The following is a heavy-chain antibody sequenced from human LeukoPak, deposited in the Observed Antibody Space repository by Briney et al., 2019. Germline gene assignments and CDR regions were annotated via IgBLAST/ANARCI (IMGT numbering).Heavy chain of an antibody. D-gene: IGHD6-13*01. Sequence: PSETLSLTCTVPGGSISSYYWSWIRQPAGKGLEWVGRIYTSGSTNYNPSLKSRVTMSVDTSKNQFSLKLSSVTAADTAVYYCARAGSSSWYGGWFDPWGQGTLVTVSS. CDR1: GGSISSYY. CDR3: ARAGSSSWYGGWFDP. V-gene: IGHV4-4*07. CDR2: IYTSGST. J-gene: IGHJ5*02.